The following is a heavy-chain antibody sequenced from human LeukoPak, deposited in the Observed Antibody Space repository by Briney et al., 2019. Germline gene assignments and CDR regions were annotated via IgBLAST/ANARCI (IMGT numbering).Heavy chain of an antibody. V-gene: IGHV4-39*01. CDR1: GDSVSTNLCY. Sequence: SETLSLTCTVSGDSVSTNLCYWGWIRQPPGKGLEWIGNLFHSGTTYYNPSLKSRVSISVDTSKNQFSLKLNSVTAADTAVYYCARQGYGRSPFFDHWGQGTLVTVSS. CDR2: LFHSGTT. CDR3: ARQGYGRSPFFDH. D-gene: IGHD3-16*01. J-gene: IGHJ4*02.